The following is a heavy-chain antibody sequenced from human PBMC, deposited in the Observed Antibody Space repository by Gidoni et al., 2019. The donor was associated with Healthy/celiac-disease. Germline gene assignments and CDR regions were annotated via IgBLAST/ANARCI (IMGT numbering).Heavy chain of an antibody. Sequence: EVQLVESGGGWVQPGGSLRFSCADSGFTCSSYEMNWVRPAPGKGLDGGSYSSSSGSTIYYADSGKGRFTISRDNATNSLYLQMNSRRAEDTAVYYCARDGRHGGYENAFDIWGQGTMVTVSS. J-gene: IGHJ3*02. CDR3: ARDGRHGGYENAFDI. V-gene: IGHV3-48*03. CDR1: GFTCSSYE. CDR2: SSSSGSTI. D-gene: IGHD5-18*01.